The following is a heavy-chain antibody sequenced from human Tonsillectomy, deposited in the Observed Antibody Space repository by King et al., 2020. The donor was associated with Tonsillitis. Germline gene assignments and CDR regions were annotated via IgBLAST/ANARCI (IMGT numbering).Heavy chain of an antibody. CDR3: ARGSHYDFWSGYGNWFDP. CDR1: GGSISSYY. V-gene: IGHV4-59*01. J-gene: IGHJ5*02. CDR2: IYYSGST. Sequence: VQLQESGPGLVKPSETLSLTCTVSGGSISSYYWSWIRQPPGKGLEWIGYIYYSGSTNYNPSLKSRVTISVDTSKNQFSLKLSSVTAADTAVYYCARGSHYDFWSGYGNWFDPWGQGTLVTVSS. D-gene: IGHD3-3*01.